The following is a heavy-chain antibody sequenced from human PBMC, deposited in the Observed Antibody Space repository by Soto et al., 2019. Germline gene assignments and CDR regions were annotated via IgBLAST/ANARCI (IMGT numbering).Heavy chain of an antibody. CDR2: IDQDGGEK. Sequence: EVQLVESGGGLVQPGGSLRLSCAASGFTFSNYWMAWVRQAPGKGLEWVANIDQDGGEKYYVDSVKGRFTISRDNAKNSLYLHMNSLRAEHTAVYYCARGENWFDPWGQGTLVTVSS. CDR3: ARGENWFDP. J-gene: IGHJ5*02. V-gene: IGHV3-7*05. CDR1: GFTFSNYW.